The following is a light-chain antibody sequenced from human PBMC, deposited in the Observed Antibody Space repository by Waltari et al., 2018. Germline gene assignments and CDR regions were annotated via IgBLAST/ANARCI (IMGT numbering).Light chain of an antibody. Sequence: VLTQSVGTLSLSPGERATLPCRASEYVTNDYLACYQQKPGQAPSLLIYDASIRATGIADRFSGSGSGTDFTLTITRLEPEDFAVYHCQQYGSLPWTFGQGTKLEMK. CDR1: EYVTNDY. V-gene: IGKV3-20*01. J-gene: IGKJ1*01. CDR2: DAS. CDR3: QQYGSLPWT.